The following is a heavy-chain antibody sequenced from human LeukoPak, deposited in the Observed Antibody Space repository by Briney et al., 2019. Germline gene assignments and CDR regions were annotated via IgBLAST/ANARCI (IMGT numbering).Heavy chain of an antibody. D-gene: IGHD2-8*01. CDR3: ARVDNGAFDI. V-gene: IGHV3-30*14. J-gene: IGHJ3*02. CDR1: GFTFSSYA. Sequence: GGSLRLSCAASGFTFSSYAMHWVRQAPGKGLEWVAVISYDGSNKYYADSVKGRFTISRDNSKNTLYLQMNSLRAEDTAVYYCARVDNGAFDIWGQGTMVTVSS. CDR2: ISYDGSNK.